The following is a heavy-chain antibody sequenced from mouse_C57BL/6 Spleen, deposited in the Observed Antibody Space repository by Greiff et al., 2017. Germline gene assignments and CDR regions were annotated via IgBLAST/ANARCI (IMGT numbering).Heavy chain of an antibody. D-gene: IGHD1-3*01. J-gene: IGHJ3*01. Sequence: DVKLVESGGGLVKPGGSLNLSCAASGFTFSSYAMSWVRQTPEKRLEWVATISDGGSYTYYPDNVKGRFTISRNNAKNHLYLQMSHLKSEDTAMDYCARDSGAYWGQGTLVTVSA. CDR2: ISDGGSYT. CDR3: ARDSGAY. V-gene: IGHV5-4*01. CDR1: GFTFSSYA.